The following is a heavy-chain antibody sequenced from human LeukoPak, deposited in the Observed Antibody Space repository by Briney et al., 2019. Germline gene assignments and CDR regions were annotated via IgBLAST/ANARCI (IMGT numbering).Heavy chain of an antibody. D-gene: IGHD3-22*01. CDR2: IYYSGST. CDR3: ARDRNYYDSRVLDY. J-gene: IGHJ4*02. V-gene: IGHV4-59*01. CDR1: GGSISSYY. Sequence: SETLSLTCTVSGGSISSYYWSWIRQPPGKGLEWIGYIYYSGSTNYNPSLKSRVTISVDTSKNQFSLKLSSVTAADTAVYYCARDRNYYDSRVLDYWGQGTLVTVSS.